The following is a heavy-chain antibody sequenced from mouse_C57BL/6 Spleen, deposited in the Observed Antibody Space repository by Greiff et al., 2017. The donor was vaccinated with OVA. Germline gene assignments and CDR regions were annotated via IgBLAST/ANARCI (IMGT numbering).Heavy chain of an antibody. CDR2: IDPSDSYT. CDR3: ARVTTVVATTMDY. Sequence: QVQLQQPGAELVKPGASVKLSCKASGYTFTSYWMQWVKQRPGQGLEWIGEIDPSDSYTNYNQKFKGKATLTVDTSSSTAYMQLSSLTSEDSAVYYCARVTTVVATTMDYWGQGTSVTVSS. V-gene: IGHV1-50*01. CDR1: GYTFTSYW. D-gene: IGHD1-1*01. J-gene: IGHJ4*01.